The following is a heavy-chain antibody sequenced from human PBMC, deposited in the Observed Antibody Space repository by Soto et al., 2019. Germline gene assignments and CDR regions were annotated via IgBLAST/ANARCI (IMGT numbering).Heavy chain of an antibody. V-gene: IGHV1-18*01. J-gene: IGHJ6*03. CDR1: GYTFTSYG. Sequence: ASVKVSCKASGYTFTSYGISWVRQAPGQGPEWMGWISGYNGNTNYAQKLQGRVTMTTDTSTNTAYMELRSLRSDDTAVYYCARVPTSSAADYYYYYMDVWGKGTTVNVSS. D-gene: IGHD2-2*01. CDR2: ISGYNGNT. CDR3: ARVPTSSAADYYYYYMDV.